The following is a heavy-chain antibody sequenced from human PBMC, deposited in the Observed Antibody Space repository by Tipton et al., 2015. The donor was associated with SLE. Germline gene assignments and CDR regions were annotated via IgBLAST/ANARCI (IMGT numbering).Heavy chain of an antibody. CDR2: SYYTGST. V-gene: IGHV4-59*08. D-gene: IGHD3-22*01. CDR3: ARGSDRSGYFGAFDI. CDR1: AGSITGYY. J-gene: IGHJ3*02. Sequence: TPSLTCIVSAGSITGYYWTWIRQPPGKGMEWIAYSYYTGSTNYNPSLKSRVTISVDTSQNQFSLKLTSVTAADTAVYYCARGSDRSGYFGAFDIWAQGTMVTVSS.